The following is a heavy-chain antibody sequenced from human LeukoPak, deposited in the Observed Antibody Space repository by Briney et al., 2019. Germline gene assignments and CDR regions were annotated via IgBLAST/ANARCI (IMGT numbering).Heavy chain of an antibody. Sequence: SVKVSCKASGGTFSSYAISWVRQAPGQGLEWMGGIIPIFGTANYAQKFQGRVTITADESTSTAYMELSSLRSEDTAVYHCASGWASNYDFWSGSPTNLFDYWGQGTLVTVSS. J-gene: IGHJ4*02. CDR1: GGTFSSYA. D-gene: IGHD3-3*01. CDR3: ASGWASNYDFWSGSPTNLFDY. V-gene: IGHV1-69*13. CDR2: IIPIFGTA.